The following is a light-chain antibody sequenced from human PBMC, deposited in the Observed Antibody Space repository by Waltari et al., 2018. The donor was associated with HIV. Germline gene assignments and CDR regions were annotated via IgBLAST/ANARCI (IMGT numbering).Light chain of an antibody. CDR2: CAT. V-gene: IGKV1-39*01. Sequence: DIHLTQSPPSLIGREEDKVVITCRASQNIKTFLNWYQHKSGRAPKLLISCATTLNSGVPSRFTGSGSGTLFTLTINSLHPEDSATYYCQQSYGTPSFGQGTNLEIK. CDR3: QQSYGTPS. J-gene: IGKJ2*03. CDR1: QNIKTF.